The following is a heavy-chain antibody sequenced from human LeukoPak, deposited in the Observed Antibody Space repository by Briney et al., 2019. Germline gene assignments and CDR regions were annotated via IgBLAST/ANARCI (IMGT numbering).Heavy chain of an antibody. CDR2: INPNSGGT. V-gene: IGHV1-2*02. CDR3: ARSSYCSGGSCYGRLSDY. J-gene: IGHJ4*02. Sequence: GASVKVSCKASGYTFTGCYMHWVRQAPGQGLEWMGWINPNSGGTNYAQKFQGRVTMTRDTSISTAYMELSRLRSDDTAVYYCARSSYCSGGSCYGRLSDYWGQGTLVTVSS. CDR1: GYTFTGCY. D-gene: IGHD2-15*01.